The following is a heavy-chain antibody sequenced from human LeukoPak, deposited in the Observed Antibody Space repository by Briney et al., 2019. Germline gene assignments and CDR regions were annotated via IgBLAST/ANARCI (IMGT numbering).Heavy chain of an antibody. CDR3: AKLPLHGLVVHYFDY. CDR2: ISGSGGST. D-gene: IGHD3/OR15-3a*01. CDR1: GFTFSSYA. Sequence: PGGSLRLSCAASGFTFSSYAMSWVRQAPGKGLEWVTAISGSGGSTYYADSVKGRFTISRDNSKNTLYLQMNSLRAEDTAVYYCAKLPLHGLVVHYFDYWGQRTLVTVSS. V-gene: IGHV3-23*01. J-gene: IGHJ4*02.